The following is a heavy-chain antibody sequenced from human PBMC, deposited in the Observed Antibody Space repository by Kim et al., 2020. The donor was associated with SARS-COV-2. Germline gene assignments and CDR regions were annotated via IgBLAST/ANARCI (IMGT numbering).Heavy chain of an antibody. Sequence: SETLSLTCTVSGGSISSYYWSWIRQPPGKGLEWIGYIYYSGSTNYNPSLKSRVTISVDTSKNQFSLKLSSVTAADTAVYYCAREGPSMVRGVIKIVPAFDIWGQGTMVTVSS. CDR3: AREGPSMVRGVIKIVPAFDI. CDR1: GGSISSYY. CDR2: IYYSGST. V-gene: IGHV4-59*01. D-gene: IGHD3-10*01. J-gene: IGHJ3*02.